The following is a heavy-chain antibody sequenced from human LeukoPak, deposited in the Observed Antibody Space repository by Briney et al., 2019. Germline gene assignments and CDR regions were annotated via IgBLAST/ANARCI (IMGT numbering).Heavy chain of an antibody. CDR2: ISYDGNNE. CDR3: ARDLSPVVRASPMGY. D-gene: IGHD3-10*01. CDR1: GFTFSSYG. V-gene: IGHV3-30*03. Sequence: PGGSLRLSCAASGFTFSSYGIHWVRQAPGKGLEWVAVISYDGNNEYYADSVKGRFTISRDNSKNTLYLQMNSLRAEDTAVYYCARDLSPVVRASPMGYWGQGTPVTVSS. J-gene: IGHJ4*02.